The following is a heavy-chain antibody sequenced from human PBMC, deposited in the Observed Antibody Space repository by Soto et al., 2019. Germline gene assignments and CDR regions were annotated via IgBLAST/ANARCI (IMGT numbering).Heavy chain of an antibody. D-gene: IGHD3-9*01. J-gene: IGHJ6*02. CDR3: AGSGTHYDILTHTTYYYGMDV. CDR1: GFTFSSYT. V-gene: IGHV3-21*01. CDR2: ISSSNSYV. Sequence: DVQLVESGGGLVKPGGSLRLSCAASGFTFSSYTMNWVRQAPGKGLEWVSSISSSNSYVYYADSVKGRFTISRDNAKNALFLQMNRLRAEDTAVYYCAGSGTHYDILTHTTYYYGMDVWCQGTTVTVSS.